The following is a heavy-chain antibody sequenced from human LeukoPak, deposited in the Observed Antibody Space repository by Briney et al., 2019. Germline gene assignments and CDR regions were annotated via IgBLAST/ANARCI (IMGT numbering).Heavy chain of an antibody. CDR3: VRDMEPLRYFDT. J-gene: IGHJ4*02. D-gene: IGHD3-9*01. Sequence: GGSLRLSCTGSGFIFSRYAVSWVRQAPGKGPEWVSAISKNTVDTYYADSVKGRLTISRDSSKHTVYLQMNSLRAADTAVYYCVRDMEPLRYFDTWGQGTLVTVSS. V-gene: IGHV3-23*01. CDR1: GFIFSRYA. CDR2: ISKNTVDT.